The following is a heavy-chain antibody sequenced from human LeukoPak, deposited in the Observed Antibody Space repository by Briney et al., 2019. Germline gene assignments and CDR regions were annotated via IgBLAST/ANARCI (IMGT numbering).Heavy chain of an antibody. J-gene: IGHJ4*02. Sequence: SETLSLTCTVSGGSISSSSYYWGWLRQPPGKGLEWIGSIYYSGSTYYNPSLKSRVTISVDTSKNQFSLKLSSVTAADTAVYYCARDSANDSSGYYYPYFDYWGQGTLVTVSS. CDR1: GGSISSSSYY. V-gene: IGHV4-39*02. D-gene: IGHD3-22*01. CDR3: ARDSANDSSGYYYPYFDY. CDR2: IYYSGST.